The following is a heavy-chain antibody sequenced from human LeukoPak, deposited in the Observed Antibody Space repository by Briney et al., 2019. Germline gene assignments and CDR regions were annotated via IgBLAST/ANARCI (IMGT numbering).Heavy chain of an antibody. CDR2: INPNSGGT. CDR3: ARGMWDDLIFDY. V-gene: IGHV1-2*06. J-gene: IGHJ4*02. CDR1: GYTFTGYY. Sequence: ASVRVSCKASGYTFTGYYMHWVRQAPGQGLEWMGRINPNSGGTNYAQKFQGRVTMTRDTSISTAYMELSRLRSDDTAVYYCARGMWDDLIFDYWGQGTLVTVSS. D-gene: IGHD3/OR15-3a*01.